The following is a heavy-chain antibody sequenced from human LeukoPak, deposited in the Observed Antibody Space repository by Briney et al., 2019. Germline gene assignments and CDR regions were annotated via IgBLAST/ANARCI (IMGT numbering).Heavy chain of an antibody. Sequence: ASVKVSCKASGYTFTSYGISWVRQAPGQGLEWMGWISAYNGNTNYAQKLQGRVTMTTDTSTSTAYMELRSLRSDDTAVYYCVSYGDSSSWYYFDYWGQGTLVTVSS. J-gene: IGHJ4*02. V-gene: IGHV1-18*01. D-gene: IGHD6-13*01. CDR3: VSYGDSSSWYYFDY. CDR1: GYTFTSYG. CDR2: ISAYNGNT.